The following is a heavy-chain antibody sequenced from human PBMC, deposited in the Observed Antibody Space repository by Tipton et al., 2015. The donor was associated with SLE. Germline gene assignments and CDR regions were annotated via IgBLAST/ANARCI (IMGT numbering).Heavy chain of an antibody. Sequence: SLRLSCAVSGFTFSDYYMSWIRLAPGKGLEWIAYITNTGTTVFYADSVKGRFTISRYNARNSLYLQMNSLSTEDTAVYYCARDDGYSSSWYNFDYWGQGTLVTVSS. V-gene: IGHV3-11*04. D-gene: IGHD6-13*01. J-gene: IGHJ4*02. CDR3: ARDDGYSSSWYNFDY. CDR2: ITNTGTTV. CDR1: GFTFSDYY.